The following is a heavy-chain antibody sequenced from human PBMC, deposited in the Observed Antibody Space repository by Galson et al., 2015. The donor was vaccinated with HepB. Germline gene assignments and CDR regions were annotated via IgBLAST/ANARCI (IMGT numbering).Heavy chain of an antibody. J-gene: IGHJ5*02. V-gene: IGHV3-23*01. CDR1: GFTFRSYA. Sequence: SLRLSCAASGFTFRSYAMSWVRQAPGKGLEWVGSISCNGSITWYADSVKGRFTISRDHSKNTLYLQMNSLRAEHTALYYCARVEGYCSGGNCYSFWFDPWGQGTLVTVSS. D-gene: IGHD2-15*01. CDR3: ARVEGYCSGGNCYSFWFDP. CDR2: ISCNGSIT.